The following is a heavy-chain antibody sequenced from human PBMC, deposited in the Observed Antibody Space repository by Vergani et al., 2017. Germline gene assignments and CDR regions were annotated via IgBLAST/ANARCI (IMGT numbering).Heavy chain of an antibody. Sequence: QVQLVQSGAEVKKPGSSVKVSCKASGGTFSSYTISWVRQAPGQGLEWMGRIIAILGIANYAQKFQGRVTITADKSTGTAYMELSSLRSEDTAVYYCATDPKAPYYYGSGSYYYYYGMDVWGQGTTVTVSS. CDR2: IIAILGIA. CDR3: ATDPKAPYYYGSGSYYYYYGMDV. J-gene: IGHJ6*02. D-gene: IGHD3-10*01. V-gene: IGHV1-69*02. CDR1: GGTFSSYT.